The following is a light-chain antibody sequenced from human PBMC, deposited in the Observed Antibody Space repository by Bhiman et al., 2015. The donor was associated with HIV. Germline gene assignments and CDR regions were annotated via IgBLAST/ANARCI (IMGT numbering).Light chain of an antibody. CDR3: QMSDGRSDHPEV. Sequence: SYELTQSLSVSVAPGETARITCGGSNIGGKSVHWYLQKPGQAPVLVIYYDRDRPSGIPERFSGSKSGNTATLTISRVEAGDEADYHCQMSDGRSDHPEVFGGGTKLTVL. CDR1: NIGGKS. CDR2: YDR. V-gene: IGLV3-21*04. J-gene: IGLJ2*01.